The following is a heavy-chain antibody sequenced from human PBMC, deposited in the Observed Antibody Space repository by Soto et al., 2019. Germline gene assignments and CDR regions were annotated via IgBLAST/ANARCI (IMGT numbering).Heavy chain of an antibody. CDR2: ISAYNGNT. CDR1: GYTFTSYG. Sequence: QVQLVQSGAEVKKPGASVKVSCKASGYTFTSYGISWVRQAPGQGLEWMGWISAYNGNTNYAQKLQGRVTMTTDTPTSTAYMELRSLRSDDTAVYYCARETTPPYYYDSSGSPGGAFDTWGQGTMVTVSS. V-gene: IGHV1-18*01. D-gene: IGHD3-22*01. CDR3: ARETTPPYYYDSSGSPGGAFDT. J-gene: IGHJ3*02.